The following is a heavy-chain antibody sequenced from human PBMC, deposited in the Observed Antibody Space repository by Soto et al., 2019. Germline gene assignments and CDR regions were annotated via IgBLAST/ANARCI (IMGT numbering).Heavy chain of an antibody. V-gene: IGHV1-18*01. J-gene: IGHJ3*02. CDR2: ISPHNDRT. Sequence: QVQLVQSGADVKKPGASVKVSCKASGYNFTSYGISWVRQAPGQGLEWMGWISPHNDRTKYARRFQGRVTMTTETPTSTVYMELGSLSSDDTAVYYCARDLYYSSGRYFDHDAFDIWGQGTVVTVSS. CDR3: ARDLYYSSGRYFDHDAFDI. D-gene: IGHD6-19*01. CDR1: GYNFTSYG.